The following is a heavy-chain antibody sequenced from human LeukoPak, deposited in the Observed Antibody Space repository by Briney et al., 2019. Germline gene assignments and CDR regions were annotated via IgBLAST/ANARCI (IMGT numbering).Heavy chain of an antibody. CDR1: GGSFSGYY. Sequence: SETLSLTCAVYGGSFSGYYWSWIRQPPGKELEWIGEINHSGSTNYNPSLKSRVTISVDTSKNQFSLKLSSVTAADTAVYYCASYSSGDRSFDYWGQGTLVTVSS. D-gene: IGHD3-22*01. CDR3: ASYSSGDRSFDY. V-gene: IGHV4-34*01. CDR2: INHSGST. J-gene: IGHJ4*02.